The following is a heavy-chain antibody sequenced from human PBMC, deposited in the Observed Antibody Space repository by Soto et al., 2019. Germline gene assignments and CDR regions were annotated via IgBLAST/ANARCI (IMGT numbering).Heavy chain of an antibody. Sequence: QITLKESGPTLVKPTQPLTLTCTFSGFSLSNSGVGVAWIRQPPGKALEWLTLIYWDDDERYSPSLKSRLTITKDTSKNQVVLTLTNMDPVDTATYFCAHKGGRGAAMDVWGQGTTVTVSS. CDR2: IYWDDDE. CDR1: GFSLSNSGVG. V-gene: IGHV2-5*02. CDR3: AHKGGRGAAMDV. D-gene: IGHD2-15*01. J-gene: IGHJ6*02.